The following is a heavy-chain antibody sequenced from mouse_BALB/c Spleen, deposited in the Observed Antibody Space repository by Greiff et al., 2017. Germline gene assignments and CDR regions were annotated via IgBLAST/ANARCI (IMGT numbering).Heavy chain of an antibody. J-gene: IGHJ3*01. Sequence: EVQGVESGGLVQPGGSMKLSCVASGFTFSNYWMNWVRQSPEKGLEWVAEIRLKSNNYATHYAESVKGRFTISRDDSKSSVYLQMNNLRAEDTGIYYCTRYGTWFAYWGQGTLVTVSA. V-gene: IGHV6-6*02. CDR3: TRYGTWFAY. D-gene: IGHD1-1*02. CDR2: IRLKSNNYAT. CDR1: GFTFSNYW.